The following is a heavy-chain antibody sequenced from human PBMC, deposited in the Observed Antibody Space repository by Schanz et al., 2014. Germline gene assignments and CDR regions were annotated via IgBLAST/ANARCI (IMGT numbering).Heavy chain of an antibody. J-gene: IGHJ4*02. CDR1: GFTFSGYA. CDR3: MAMGRNTSHYFDH. Sequence: EVHLLESGGGLVQPGGSLRISCAASGFTFSGYAMSWVRQAPGKGLEWVSAITGSGSKTYYADSVKGRFTIARDNSKNTLFLQMDSLRVEDTAVYYCMAMGRNTSHYFDHWGQGILVTVSS. CDR2: ITGSGSKT. D-gene: IGHD1-1*01. V-gene: IGHV3-23*01.